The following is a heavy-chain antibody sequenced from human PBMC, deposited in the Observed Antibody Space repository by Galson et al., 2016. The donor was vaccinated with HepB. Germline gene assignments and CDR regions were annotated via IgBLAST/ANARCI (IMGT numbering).Heavy chain of an antibody. CDR3: ARSGIAVSLYGMDV. CDR2: ISGNSGPI. J-gene: IGHJ6*02. D-gene: IGHD6-19*01. Sequence: SLRLSCAASGMYFSLYSMNWVRQAPGKGLEWISYISGNSGPIYYADSVKGRFTISRDKAGNSLFLQMSSLRDDDTAIYYCARSGIAVSLYGMDVWGQGTSVTVS. CDR1: GMYFSLYS. V-gene: IGHV3-48*02.